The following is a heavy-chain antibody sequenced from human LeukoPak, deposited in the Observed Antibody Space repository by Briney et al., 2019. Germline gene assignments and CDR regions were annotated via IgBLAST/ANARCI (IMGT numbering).Heavy chain of an antibody. J-gene: IGHJ4*02. CDR2: IPTTDSAR. Sequence: PGGSLRLSCAASGFTFSNYNMDWVRQAPGKGLEWVAFIPTTDSARYYAESVQGRFTISRDNARNLLYLQMNSLRAEDTAVYYCARLGVVFDYWGQGTLVTVSS. CDR3: ARLGVVFDY. V-gene: IGHV3-21*01. CDR1: GFTFSNYN. D-gene: IGHD3-3*01.